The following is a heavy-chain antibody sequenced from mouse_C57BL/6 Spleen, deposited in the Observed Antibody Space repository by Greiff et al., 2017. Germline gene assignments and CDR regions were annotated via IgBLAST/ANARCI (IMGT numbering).Heavy chain of an antibody. J-gene: IGHJ3*01. D-gene: IGHD1-1*01. CDR2: ISYSGST. CDR1: GYSITSGYD. V-gene: IGHV3-1*01. Sequence: EVQLQQSGPGMVKPSQSLSLTCTVTGYSITSGYDWHWIRHFPGNKLEWMGYISYSGSTNYNPSLKSRISITHDTSKNHFFLKLNAVTTEDTATYYCAREGDYSAWFAYWGQGTLVTVSA. CDR3: AREGDYSAWFAY.